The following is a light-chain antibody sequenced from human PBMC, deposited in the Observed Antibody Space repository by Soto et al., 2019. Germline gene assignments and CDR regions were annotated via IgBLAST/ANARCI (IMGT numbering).Light chain of an antibody. Sequence: DIVLTQSPGTLSLSPGERATLSCRASQIISSTYLGWYQQKPGQAPRLLIYGASSRATGIPDRFSGGGSGTEFTLTISSLQSADFAVYYCQQYNEWPLTFGGGTKVEIK. V-gene: IGKV3-20*01. CDR1: QIISSTY. CDR3: QQYNEWPLT. J-gene: IGKJ4*01. CDR2: GAS.